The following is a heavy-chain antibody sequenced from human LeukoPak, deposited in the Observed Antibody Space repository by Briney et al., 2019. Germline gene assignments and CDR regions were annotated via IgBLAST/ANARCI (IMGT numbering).Heavy chain of an antibody. J-gene: IGHJ5*02. CDR3: ARDSRHHRFLYWDWFDP. CDR2: ISSRSIYI. Sequence: GGSPRLSCAASGFTFSDYSMNWVRQAPGEGLEWVSSISSRSIYIHYADSVKGRFTISRDNVKNSLYLQMNSLRADDTAIYYCARDSRHHRFLYWDWFDPWGQGTLVTVSS. CDR1: GFTFSDYS. V-gene: IGHV3-21*06. D-gene: IGHD1-26*01.